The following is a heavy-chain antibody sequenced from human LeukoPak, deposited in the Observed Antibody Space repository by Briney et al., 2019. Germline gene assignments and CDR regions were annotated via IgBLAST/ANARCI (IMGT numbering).Heavy chain of an antibody. V-gene: IGHV4-59*08. CDR2: IFSSGRS. CDR1: VGSMSGYY. CDR3: ARRSKLGYYFDS. Sequence: SETLSLTCTVSVGSMSGYYWSWTRQPPGKGLEWIGYIFSSGRSNFNPSLKSRVTISVDTSRNQFSLRLSSVTAADTAVYSCARRSKLGYYFDSWGQGILVTVSS. J-gene: IGHJ4*02. D-gene: IGHD3-16*01.